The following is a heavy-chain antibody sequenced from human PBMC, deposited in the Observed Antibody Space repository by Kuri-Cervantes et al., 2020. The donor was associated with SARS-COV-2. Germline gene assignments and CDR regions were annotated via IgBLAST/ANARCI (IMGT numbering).Heavy chain of an antibody. CDR2: IYPSDSDT. CDR1: GYTFTTHW. J-gene: IGHJ4*02. CDR3: ARRGSATTFLDY. Sequence: KVSCEVSGYTFTTHWIGWLRQMPGKGLEWMGIIYPSDSDTRYSPSFQGQVIISVDRSINTAYLQWSSLKPSDTAIYYCARRGSATTFLDYWGQGTQVTVSS. D-gene: IGHD2-15*01. V-gene: IGHV5-51*01.